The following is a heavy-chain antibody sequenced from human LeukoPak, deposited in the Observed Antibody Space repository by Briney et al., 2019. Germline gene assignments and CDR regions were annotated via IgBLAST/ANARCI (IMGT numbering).Heavy chain of an antibody. J-gene: IGHJ4*02. V-gene: IGHV4-4*07. Sequence: PSETLSLTCTVPGGPISSYYWSWIRQPAGKGLEWIGRIYTSGSTNYNPSLKSRVTMSVNPPKNQFSLKLRYMTVADTAVYYCARVRVGTAIVGGYFDYWGQGTLVTVSS. CDR2: IYTSGST. D-gene: IGHD5-18*01. CDR1: GGPISSYY. CDR3: ARVRVGTAIVGGYFDY.